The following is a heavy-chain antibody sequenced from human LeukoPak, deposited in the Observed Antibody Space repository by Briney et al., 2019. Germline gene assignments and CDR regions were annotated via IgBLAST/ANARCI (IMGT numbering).Heavy chain of an antibody. CDR2: INPSGGST. CDR3: ARERVRGYYMDV. V-gene: IGHV1-46*01. CDR1: GYTFTSYY. J-gene: IGHJ6*03. Sequence: ASVKVSCKASGYTFTSYYMHWVRQAPGQGLEWMGIINPSGGSTSYAQKFQGRVAMTRDMSTSTVYMELSSLRSEDTAVYYCARERVRGYYMDVWGKGTTVTVSS. D-gene: IGHD3-16*01.